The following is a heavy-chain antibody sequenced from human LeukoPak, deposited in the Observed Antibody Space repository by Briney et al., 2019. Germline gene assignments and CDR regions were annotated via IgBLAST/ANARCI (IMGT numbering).Heavy chain of an antibody. CDR1: GNTLTDLS. D-gene: IGHD2-15*01. CDR2: FDPEDAEI. J-gene: IGHJ4*02. V-gene: IGHV1-24*01. CDR3: AAEGQWSLVHYFNS. Sequence: VASVNVSCKVSGNTLTDLSIHWVRQATGKGLDWMGGFDPEDAEIIYAEKFQDRVTMTEDPSTDTAYLELSSLRSEDTAVYYCAAEGQWSLVHYFNSWGQGTLVTVSS.